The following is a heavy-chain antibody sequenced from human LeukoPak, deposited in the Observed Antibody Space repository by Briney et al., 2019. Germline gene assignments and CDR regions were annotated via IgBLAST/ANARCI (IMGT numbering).Heavy chain of an antibody. CDR1: GFTFGDYA. D-gene: IGHD4-17*01. CDR3: SRVPYGDYVGDWYFDL. V-gene: IGHV3-49*03. J-gene: IGHJ2*01. Sequence: PGGSLRLSCTPSGFTFGDYAVTWFRQAPGKGLEWVGFIRSQIYGGTTQYAASVRGRFTISRDDSKASAYLQMDSLKSEDTAVYYCSRVPYGDYVGDWYFDLWGRGILVTVSS. CDR2: IRSQIYGGTT.